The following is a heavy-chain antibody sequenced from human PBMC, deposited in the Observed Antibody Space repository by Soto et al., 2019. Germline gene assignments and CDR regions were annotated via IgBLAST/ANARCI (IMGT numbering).Heavy chain of an antibody. CDR1: GGTFSSYA. CDR2: IIPIFGTA. D-gene: IGHD6-6*01. J-gene: IGHJ5*02. V-gene: IGHV1-69*01. CDR3: ARAPLGAARRLGWFDP. Sequence: QVQLVQSGAEVKKPGSSVKVSCKASGGTFSSYAISWVRQAPGQGLEWMGGIIPIFGTANYAQKFQGRVTSAAGESTSTGYMELSSLRSEDTGVYYCARAPLGAARRLGWFDPCGQGTLVTVSS.